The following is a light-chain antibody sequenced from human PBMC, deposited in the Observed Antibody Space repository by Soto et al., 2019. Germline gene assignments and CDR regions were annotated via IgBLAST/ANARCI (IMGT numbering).Light chain of an antibody. CDR3: CSYAGSYVV. CDR2: DVS. CDR1: SSDVGGYNY. J-gene: IGLJ2*01. Sequence: QSALTQPASVSGSPGQSITISCTGTSSDVGGYNYVSWYQQLPGKAPKLMIYDVSDRPSGVSNRFSGSKSGNTASLTISGLQAEDEADYYCCSYAGSYVVFGGGTKLTVL. V-gene: IGLV2-14*01.